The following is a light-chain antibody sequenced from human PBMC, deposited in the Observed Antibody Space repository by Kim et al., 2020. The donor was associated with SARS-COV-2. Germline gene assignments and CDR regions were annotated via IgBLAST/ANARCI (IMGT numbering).Light chain of an antibody. CDR2: YST. Sequence: APGKTAGITCGGNNVGSKTVHWYQQKLGQAPVLVIYYSTDRPSGIPERFSGSNAGNTATLTISRVEAGDEADYFCQVWVTNSNHPVFGGGTQLTVL. CDR3: QVWVTNSNHPV. CDR1: NVGSKT. V-gene: IGLV3-21*01. J-gene: IGLJ2*01.